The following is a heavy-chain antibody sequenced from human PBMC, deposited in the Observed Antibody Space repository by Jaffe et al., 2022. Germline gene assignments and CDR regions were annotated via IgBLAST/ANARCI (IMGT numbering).Heavy chain of an antibody. Sequence: QVQLVQSGAEVKKPGSSVKVSCKASGGTFSSYTISWVRQAPGQGLEWMGRIIPILGIANYAQKFQGRVTITADKSTSTAYMELSSLRSEDTAVYYCARDLGVYCSSTSCYGNWGQGTLVTVSS. CDR3: ARDLGVYCSSTSCYGN. D-gene: IGHD2-2*01. CDR2: IIPILGIA. V-gene: IGHV1-69*08. CDR1: GGTFSSYT. J-gene: IGHJ4*02.